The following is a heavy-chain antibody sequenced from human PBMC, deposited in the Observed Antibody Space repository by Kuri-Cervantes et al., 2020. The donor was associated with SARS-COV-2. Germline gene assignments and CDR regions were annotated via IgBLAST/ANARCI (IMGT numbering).Heavy chain of an antibody. CDR3: ARVHGHNFGPFDY. Sequence: ASVKVSCKASGYTFTGYYMHWVRQAPGQGLEWMGWINPNSGDTNYPQKFQGWVTMTSDTSISTAYMELSRLRSDDPAVYYCARVHGHNFGPFDYWGQGTLVTVSS. CDR1: GYTFTGYY. J-gene: IGHJ4*02. CDR2: INPNSGDT. D-gene: IGHD5-24*01. V-gene: IGHV1-2*04.